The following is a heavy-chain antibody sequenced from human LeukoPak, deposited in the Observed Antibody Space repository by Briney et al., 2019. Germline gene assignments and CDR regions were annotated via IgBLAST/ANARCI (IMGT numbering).Heavy chain of an antibody. Sequence: PGGSLRLSCAPSGFTFSSYEMNWVRQPPGKGLEWVSYISRGGDTIYYADSVKVRFTISRDNAKNSLFLQMNSLRAEDTAVYYCVRESYVTMIIGDYWGQGTLVTVSS. CDR3: VRESYVTMIIGDY. D-gene: IGHD3-22*01. V-gene: IGHV3-48*03. CDR2: ISRGGDTI. CDR1: GFTFSSYE. J-gene: IGHJ4*02.